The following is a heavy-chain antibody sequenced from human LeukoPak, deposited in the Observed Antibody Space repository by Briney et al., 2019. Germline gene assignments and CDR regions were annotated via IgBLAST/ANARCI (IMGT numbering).Heavy chain of an antibody. V-gene: IGHV3-23*01. CDR1: GFTFSNYA. Sequence: GGSLRLSCAASGFTFSNYAVNWVRQSPGKGLEWVSGISGSGRSTSYADSVKGRFTISRDNSKNTLYLQMNSLRAEDTAVYYCAKGSAAATGAFTLFDYWGQGTLVTVSS. D-gene: IGHD6-13*01. J-gene: IGHJ4*02. CDR2: ISGSGRST. CDR3: AKGSAAATGAFTLFDY.